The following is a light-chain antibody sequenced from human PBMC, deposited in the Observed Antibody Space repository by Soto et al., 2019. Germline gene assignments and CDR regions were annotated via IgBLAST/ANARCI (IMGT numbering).Light chain of an antibody. J-gene: IGKJ2*01. CDR1: QNVASRY. CDR2: GAS. V-gene: IGKV3-20*01. Sequence: EIVLTQSPGTLSLSPGERATLSCRASQNVASRYLAWYQQKPGQAPRLLIYGASGRATDIPDRFSGSGSGTDFTLTISRLEPGDSAVYYCQQYGISTYTFGQGTKLEIK. CDR3: QQYGISTYT.